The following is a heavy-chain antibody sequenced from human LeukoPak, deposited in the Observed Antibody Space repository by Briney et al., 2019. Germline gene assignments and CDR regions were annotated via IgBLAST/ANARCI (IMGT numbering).Heavy chain of an antibody. J-gene: IGHJ4*02. CDR2: SGNAGDT. V-gene: IGHV3-23*01. D-gene: IGHD2-8*01. CDR1: AFTFYDSD. CDR3: AKKTNGNFDY. Sequence: GVSLTLSCAASAFTFYDSDMMWVRQAPGKGRGWVGGSGNAGDTYYAGSVKGRFTISRDNSKKMLCLQMTSLRAEDTAVYYCAKKTNGNFDYGGQGTGVIVS.